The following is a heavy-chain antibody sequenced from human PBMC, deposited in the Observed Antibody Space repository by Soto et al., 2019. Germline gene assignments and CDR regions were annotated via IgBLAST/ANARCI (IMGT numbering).Heavy chain of an antibody. CDR1: GGSLSNYG. D-gene: IGHD4-17*01. CDR3: ARGDATKIVVTTYYAMDV. Sequence: VASVKVSCKASGGSLSNYGISWVRQAPGQGLEWMGGIIPVFGTANYAQKFQGRVTITADESTNIVYMDVTSLRSEDTAVYYCARGDATKIVVTTYYAMDVWGQGTTVTVS. CDR2: IIPVFGTA. V-gene: IGHV1-69*13. J-gene: IGHJ6*02.